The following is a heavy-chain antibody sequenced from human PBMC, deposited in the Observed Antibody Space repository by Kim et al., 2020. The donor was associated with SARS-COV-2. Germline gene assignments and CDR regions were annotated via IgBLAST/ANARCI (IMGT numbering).Heavy chain of an antibody. CDR3: ASEYYYDSSGYYSDY. V-gene: IGHV3-53*01. D-gene: IGHD3-22*01. J-gene: IGHJ4*02. Sequence: GSVKGRFTIPRDNSKHTLYLQMNSLRAEDTAVYYCASEYYYDSSGYYSDYWGQGTLVTVSS.